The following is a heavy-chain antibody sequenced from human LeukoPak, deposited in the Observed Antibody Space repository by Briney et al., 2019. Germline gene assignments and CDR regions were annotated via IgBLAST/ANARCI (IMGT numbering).Heavy chain of an antibody. CDR3: ATDSSGYYYDPYYFDY. CDR1: GGSISSSSYY. Sequence: SETLSLTCTVSGGSISSSSYYWGWIRQPPGKGLEWIGNIYYSGSTYYNPSLKSRVTISVDTSKNQFSLKLSSVTAADTAVYYCATDSSGYYYDPYYFDYWGQGTLVTVSS. V-gene: IGHV4-39*07. D-gene: IGHD3-22*01. J-gene: IGHJ4*02. CDR2: IYYSGST.